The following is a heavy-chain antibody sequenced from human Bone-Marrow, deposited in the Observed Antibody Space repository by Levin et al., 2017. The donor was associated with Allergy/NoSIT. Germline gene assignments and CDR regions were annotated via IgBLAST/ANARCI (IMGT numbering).Heavy chain of an antibody. CDR1: GFTFSVYS. D-gene: IGHD5-12*01. V-gene: IGHV3-21*01. Sequence: GESLKISCAASGFTFSVYSMNWVRQAPGKGLEWVSSISSGSSYIYYADSVKGRFTVSRDNAKNSLYLQMNSLRAEDTAVYYCARLGIGGEATMNNGWGQGTLVTVSS. CDR3: ARLGIGGEATMNNG. J-gene: IGHJ4*02. CDR2: ISSGSSYI.